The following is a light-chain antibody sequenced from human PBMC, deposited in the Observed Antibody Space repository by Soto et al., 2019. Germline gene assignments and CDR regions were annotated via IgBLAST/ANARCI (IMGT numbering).Light chain of an antibody. CDR3: TSYVGSNIWV. CDR2: EDS. CDR1: SSDVGAYKY. Sequence: QSALTQPPSASGSPGQSVTISCTGTSSDVGAYKYVSWYQQYPCKAPKLMIYEDSKRSSGVPDRFSGSKSGNTAPLTVSGLQAEDEADYYCTSYVGSNIWVFGGGTKVTVL. J-gene: IGLJ3*02. V-gene: IGLV2-8*01.